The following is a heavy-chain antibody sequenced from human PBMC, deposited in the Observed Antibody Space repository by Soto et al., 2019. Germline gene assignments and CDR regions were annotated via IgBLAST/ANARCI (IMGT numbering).Heavy chain of an antibody. CDR2: INAGNGNT. D-gene: IGHD6-19*01. CDR1: GYTFTGYA. V-gene: IGHV1-3*05. CDR3: ARAVAVPADFDY. J-gene: IGHJ4*02. Sequence: QVQVVQSGAEEKKPGASVNVSCKASGYTFTGYAMHWVRQAPGQRLEWMGWINAGNGNTKYSQKFQGRVTITRDTSASTAYMELSSLRSEDTAVYYRARAVAVPADFDYWGQGTLVTVSS.